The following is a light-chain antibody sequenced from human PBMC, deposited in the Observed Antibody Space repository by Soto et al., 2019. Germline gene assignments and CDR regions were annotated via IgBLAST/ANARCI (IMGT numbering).Light chain of an antibody. CDR1: QTVCSSC. J-gene: IGKJ3*01. V-gene: IGKV3-20*01. Sequence: EIVLTQSPGTLSLSPGERATLSCRASQTVCSSCLAWYQQKPGQAPRLLISGASNRATGIPDRFSGSGSGTDLTLTISRLEPEDFAVYYCQQYGSSPGFTFGPGTKVDIK. CDR3: QQYGSSPGFT. CDR2: GAS.